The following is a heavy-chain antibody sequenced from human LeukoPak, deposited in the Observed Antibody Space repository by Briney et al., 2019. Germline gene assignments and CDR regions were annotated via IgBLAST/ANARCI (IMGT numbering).Heavy chain of an antibody. Sequence: PSETLSLTRTVSGGSVSSYYWSWIRQPPGKGLEWIGYISYTGSTNYNPSLKSRVTISVDTSKNQFSLKLSSVTAADTAVYYCARHKATTIGWPSDYWGQGILVTVSS. D-gene: IGHD5-12*01. V-gene: IGHV4-59*08. CDR2: ISYTGST. J-gene: IGHJ4*02. CDR3: ARHKATTIGWPSDY. CDR1: GGSVSSYY.